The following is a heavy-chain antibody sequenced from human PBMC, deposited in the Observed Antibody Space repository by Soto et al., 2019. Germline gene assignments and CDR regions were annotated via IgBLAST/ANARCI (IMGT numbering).Heavy chain of an antibody. CDR2: IYYSGST. J-gene: IGHJ6*02. Sequence: QVQLQESGPGLVKPSQTLSLTCTVSGGSISSGDYYWSWIRQPPGKGLEWIGYIYYSGSTYYNPSLKSRVTISVDTSKNQLSLKLSSVTAADTAVYYCARDQKLILTGYFGNYYYYGMDVWGQGTTVTVSS. CDR1: GGSISSGDYY. D-gene: IGHD3-9*01. V-gene: IGHV4-30-4*01. CDR3: ARDQKLILTGYFGNYYYYGMDV.